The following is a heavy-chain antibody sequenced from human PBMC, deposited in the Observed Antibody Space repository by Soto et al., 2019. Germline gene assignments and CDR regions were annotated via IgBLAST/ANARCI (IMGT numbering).Heavy chain of an antibody. J-gene: IGHJ4*02. V-gene: IGHV1-18*01. D-gene: IGHD3-22*01. CDR1: GYTFTSYG. Sequence: ASVKVSCKASGYTFTSYGISWVRQAPGQGLEWMGWIIAYNGNTNYAQKLQGRVTMTTDTSTSTAYMELRSLRSDDTAVYYCARDLRYYDSSGYSVGFDYWGQGTLVTVSS. CDR3: ARDLRYYDSSGYSVGFDY. CDR2: IIAYNGNT.